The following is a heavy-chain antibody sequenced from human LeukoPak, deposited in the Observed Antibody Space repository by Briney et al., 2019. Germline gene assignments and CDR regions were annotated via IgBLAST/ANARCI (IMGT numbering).Heavy chain of an antibody. V-gene: IGHV3-48*04. CDR3: ARDRGNYVRDF. CDR2: IGASGDTI. D-gene: IGHD3-16*01. Sequence: AGGSLRLSCAASGFTFSDYSMNWLRQTPGKGLEWISYIGASGDTIYYADSVRGRFTISRDDAKNLLNLQMDTLRVEDTAVYFCARDRGNYVRDFWGQGILVTVSS. J-gene: IGHJ4*02. CDR1: GFTFSDYS.